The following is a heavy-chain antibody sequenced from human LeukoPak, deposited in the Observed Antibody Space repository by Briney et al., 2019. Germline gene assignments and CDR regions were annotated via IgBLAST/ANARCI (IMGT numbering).Heavy chain of an antibody. V-gene: IGHV4-4*07. Sequence: SETLSLTCTVSGGSISGYYWSWIRQPAGKGLEWIGCIYTSGSTNYNPSLKSRVTMSVDTSKNQFSLKLNSVTAADTAVYYCAREGTTKGPDYWGQGTLVTVSS. D-gene: IGHD4-11*01. CDR2: IYTSGST. CDR1: GGSISGYY. CDR3: AREGTTKGPDY. J-gene: IGHJ4*02.